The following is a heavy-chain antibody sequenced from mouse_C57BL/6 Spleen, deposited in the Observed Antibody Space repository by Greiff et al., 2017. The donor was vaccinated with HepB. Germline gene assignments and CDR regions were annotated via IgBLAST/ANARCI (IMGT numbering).Heavy chain of an antibody. V-gene: IGHV1-80*01. CDR2: IYPGDGDT. CDR3: AREKDYSNLYAIDY. D-gene: IGHD2-5*01. CDR1: GYAFSSYW. Sequence: VKVEESGAELVKPGASVKISCKASGYAFSSYWMNWVKQRPGKGLEWIGQIYPGDGDTNYNEKFKGKATLTADKFSSTDYMQLSSLTSEDSAVYFCAREKDYSNLYAIDYWGQGTSVTVSS. J-gene: IGHJ4*01.